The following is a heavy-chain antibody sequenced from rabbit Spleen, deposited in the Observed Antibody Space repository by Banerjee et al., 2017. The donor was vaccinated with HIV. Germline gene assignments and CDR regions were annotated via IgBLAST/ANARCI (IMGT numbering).Heavy chain of an antibody. V-gene: IGHV1S7*01. J-gene: IGHJ4*01. CDR2: IDPVFGIT. CDR3: ARDGAGGSYFAL. Sequence: HLEESGGDLVQPGGSLKLSCKASGFTLSSYYMNWVRQAPGKGLEWIGYIDPVFGITYYANWVSGRFSISRENAQNTVFLQMTSLTAADTATYFCARDGAGGSYFALWGQGTLVTVS. CDR1: GFTLSSYY. D-gene: IGHD8-1*01.